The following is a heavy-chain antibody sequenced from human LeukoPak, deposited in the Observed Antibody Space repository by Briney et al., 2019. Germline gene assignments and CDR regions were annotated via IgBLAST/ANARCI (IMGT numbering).Heavy chain of an antibody. D-gene: IGHD3-10*01. CDR3: ARDLTMVRGVMEA. CDR2: IYSGGST. V-gene: IGHV3-66*01. J-gene: IGHJ5*02. CDR1: GFTVSSNY. Sequence: GGSLRLSCAASGFTVSSNYMSWVRQAPGKGLERVSVIYSGGSTYYADSVKGRFTISRDNSKNTLYLQMNSLRAEDTAVYYCARDLTMVRGVMEAWGQGTLVTVSS.